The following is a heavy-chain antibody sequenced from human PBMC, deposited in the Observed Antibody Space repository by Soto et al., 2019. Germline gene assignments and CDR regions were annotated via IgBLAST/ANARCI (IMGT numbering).Heavy chain of an antibody. CDR3: ARGDCGGWSYDYHGVDV. D-gene: IGHD5-18*01. Sequence: EVQVVESGGGLVEPGGSLKLSCAGSGFTLSAYWMHWVRQAPGKGLVWISRSSSDGTMSDYADSVKGRFTISRDNAKRTVLVEVSSVRAEGRGVYYWARGDCGGWSYDYHGVDVWGQGTTVIVSS. V-gene: IGHV3-74*01. J-gene: IGHJ6*02. CDR2: SSSDGTMS. CDR1: GFTLSAYW.